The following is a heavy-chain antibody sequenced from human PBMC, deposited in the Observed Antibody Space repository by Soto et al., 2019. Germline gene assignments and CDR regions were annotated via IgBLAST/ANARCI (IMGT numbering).Heavy chain of an antibody. D-gene: IGHD3-3*01. CDR2: IYYSGST. CDR1: GGSISSSNW. CDR3: ARSGPYYDFWSGPTGGWFDP. J-gene: IGHJ5*02. V-gene: IGHV4-4*02. Sequence: TSETLSLTCAVFGGSISSSNWWSWVRQPPGKGLEWIGYIYYSGSTNYNPSLKSRVTISVDTSKNQFSLKLSSVTAADTAVYYCARSGPYYDFWSGPTGGWFDPWGQGTLVNVSS.